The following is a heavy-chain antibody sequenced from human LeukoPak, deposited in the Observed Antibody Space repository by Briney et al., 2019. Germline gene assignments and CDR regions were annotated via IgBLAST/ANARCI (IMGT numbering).Heavy chain of an antibody. CDR2: LYPGGDRA. CDR1: GLTLTTIY. Sequence: ASVKVSCKASGLTLTTIYMHWVRQAPGQGLEWMAVLYPGGDRAIYAQRFQGRLTLTRDTSTNTVYMEVSSLASEDTAVYYCARPLRPAADLWFDYWGQGTLVTVSS. J-gene: IGHJ4*02. V-gene: IGHV1-46*01. D-gene: IGHD2-2*01. CDR3: ARPLRPAADLWFDY.